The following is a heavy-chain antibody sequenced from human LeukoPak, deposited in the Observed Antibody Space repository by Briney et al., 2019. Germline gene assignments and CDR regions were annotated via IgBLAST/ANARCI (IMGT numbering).Heavy chain of an antibody. J-gene: IGHJ4*02. V-gene: IGHV1-8*03. CDR1: GYTFTSYD. CDR3: ARDRMDTAMVTVLGY. D-gene: IGHD5-18*01. Sequence: ASVKVSCKASGYTFTSYDINWVRQATGQGLEWMGWMNPNSGNTGYAQKFQGRVTITRNTSISTVYMELSSLRSEDTAVYYCARDRMDTAMVTVLGYWGQGTLVTVSS. CDR2: MNPNSGNT.